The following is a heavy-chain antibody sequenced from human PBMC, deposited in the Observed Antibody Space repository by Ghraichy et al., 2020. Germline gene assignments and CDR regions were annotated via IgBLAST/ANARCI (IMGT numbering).Heavy chain of an antibody. Sequence: GGSLRLSCAASGFIFSDAWMSWVRQAPGRGLEWVGHIKSTTDGGTTDSAAPVKGRFTISKDDSKNTLYLQMNSLKTEDTAVYYCTTHRGYSSGYVFDYWGRGTLVTVSS. CDR1: GFIFSDAW. CDR2: IKSTTDGGTT. J-gene: IGHJ4*02. D-gene: IGHD5-18*01. V-gene: IGHV3-15*01. CDR3: TTHRGYSSGYVFDY.